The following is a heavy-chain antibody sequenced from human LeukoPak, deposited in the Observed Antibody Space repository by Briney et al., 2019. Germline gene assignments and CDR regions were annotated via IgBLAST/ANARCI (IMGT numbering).Heavy chain of an antibody. CDR2: IYSGGST. D-gene: IGHD3-10*01. Sequence: GGSLRLSCAASGFTVSSNYMSWVRQAPGKRLEWVSVIYSGGSTYYADSVKGRFTISRDNSKNTLYLQMNSLRAEDTAVYYCARDKWFGDRYYFDYWGQGTLFTVSS. CDR3: ARDKWFGDRYYFDY. V-gene: IGHV3-53*01. CDR1: GFTVSSNY. J-gene: IGHJ4*02.